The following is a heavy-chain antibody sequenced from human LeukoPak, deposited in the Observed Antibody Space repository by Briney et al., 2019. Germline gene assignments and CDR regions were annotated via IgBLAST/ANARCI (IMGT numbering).Heavy chain of an antibody. D-gene: IGHD3-22*01. CDR1: GGSISSYY. V-gene: IGHV4-59*06. Sequence: PSETLSLTCTVSGGSISSYYWSWIRQPPGKGLEWIGYIYYSGSTYYNPSLKSRVTISVDTSKNQFSLKLSSVTAADTAVYYCASSYYDSSGYRLDYWGQGTLVTVSS. CDR2: IYYSGST. CDR3: ASSYYDSSGYRLDY. J-gene: IGHJ4*02.